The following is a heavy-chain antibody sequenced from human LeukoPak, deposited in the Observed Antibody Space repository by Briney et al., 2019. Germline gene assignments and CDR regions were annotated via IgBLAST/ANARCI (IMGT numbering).Heavy chain of an antibody. V-gene: IGHV4-38-2*01. CDR2: IYHSGTT. Sequence: SETLSLTCAVSGYSISSDYYWGWLRQPPGKGLELIGSIYHSGTTYYNPSLKSRVTISIDTSKNQFSLKLSSVTAADTAVYYCTRLRGVTTYYFDYWGQGTLVAVSS. CDR1: GYSISSDYY. J-gene: IGHJ4*02. D-gene: IGHD4-17*01. CDR3: TRLRGVTTYYFDY.